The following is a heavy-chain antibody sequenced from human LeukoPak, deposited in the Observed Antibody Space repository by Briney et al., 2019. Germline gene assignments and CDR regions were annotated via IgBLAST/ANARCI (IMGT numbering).Heavy chain of an antibody. Sequence: VASVKVSCKVSGYTLTELSMHWVRQAPGKGLEWMGGFDPEDGETIYAQKFQGSVTMTEDTSTDTAYMELSSLRSEDTAVYYCATEGRQLRFLEWLYQGAFDIWGQGTMVTVSS. V-gene: IGHV1-24*01. D-gene: IGHD3-3*01. CDR3: ATEGRQLRFLEWLYQGAFDI. CDR2: FDPEDGET. CDR1: GYTLTELS. J-gene: IGHJ3*02.